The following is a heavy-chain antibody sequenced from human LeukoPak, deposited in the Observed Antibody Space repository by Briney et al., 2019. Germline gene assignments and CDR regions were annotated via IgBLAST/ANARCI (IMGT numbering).Heavy chain of an antibody. Sequence: GGSLRLSCAVSGFTVNSNYMTWVRQAPGKGQEWVSVIYSGGSTYYADSVKGRFTISRHNSKNTLYLQMNSLRAEDTAVYYCARGRNSSWYWGFDPWGQGTLVTVSS. CDR2: IYSGGST. CDR3: ARGRNSSWYWGFDP. D-gene: IGHD6-13*01. J-gene: IGHJ5*02. CDR1: GFTVNSNY. V-gene: IGHV3-53*04.